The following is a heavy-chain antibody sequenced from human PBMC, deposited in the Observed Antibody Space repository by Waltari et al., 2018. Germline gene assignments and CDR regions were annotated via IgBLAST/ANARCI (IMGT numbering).Heavy chain of an antibody. CDR2: IYSGGST. V-gene: IGHV3-66*02. J-gene: IGHJ3*02. D-gene: IGHD1-26*01. CDR3: ARDVLEVGATGAFDI. CDR1: GFTASSNY. Sequence: EVQLVESGGGLVQPGGSLRLSCAASGFTASSNYMSWVRQAPGKGLEWVSVIYSGGSTYYADSVKGRFTISRDNSKNTLYLQMNSLRAEDTAVYYCARDVLEVGATGAFDIWGQGTMVTVSS.